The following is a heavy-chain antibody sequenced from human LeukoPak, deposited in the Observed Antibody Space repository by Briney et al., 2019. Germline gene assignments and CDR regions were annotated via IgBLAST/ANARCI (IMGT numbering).Heavy chain of an antibody. D-gene: IGHD3-3*01. Sequence: GGSLSLPCGASGFTFSHYWMQWVRQAPAKGLVGVSAINGDGSDTRYADSVKGRLTISRDNAKNTLYLQMNSLRADDTAVYYCAMLLSGRDAFDMCGQGTMVTVSS. CDR3: AMLLSGRDAFDM. CDR2: INGDGSDT. CDR1: GFTFSHYW. J-gene: IGHJ3*02. V-gene: IGHV3-74*01.